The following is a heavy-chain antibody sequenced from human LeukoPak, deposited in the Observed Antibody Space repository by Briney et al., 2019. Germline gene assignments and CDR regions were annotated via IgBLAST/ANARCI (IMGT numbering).Heavy chain of an antibody. CDR2: ISGSGGST. J-gene: IGHJ4*02. CDR3: AKEDYDFWSGYIGALDY. CDR1: GFTFSSYA. D-gene: IGHD3-3*01. V-gene: IGHV3-23*01. Sequence: PGGSLRLSCAASGFTFSSYAMSWVRQAPGKGLEWVSAISGSGGSTYYADSVKGRFTISRDDSKNTLYLQMNSLRAEDTAVYYCAKEDYDFWSGYIGALDYWGQGTLVTVSS.